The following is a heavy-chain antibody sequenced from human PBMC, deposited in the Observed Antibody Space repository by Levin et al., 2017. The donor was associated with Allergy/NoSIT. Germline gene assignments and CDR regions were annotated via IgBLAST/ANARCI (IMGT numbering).Heavy chain of an antibody. J-gene: IGHJ4*02. CDR2: IYWDDDQ. CDR3: ARLYGGNQEYYFDY. V-gene: IGHV2-5*02. Sequence: SGPTLVKPTQTLTLTCSVSGFSLSTVGVGVGWIRPPPGQALEWLALIYWDDDQRYSPSLESRPTISKDNSKNQVGPMMTNMDPVDTGTYFCARLYGGNQEYYFDYWGQGTLVTVSS. D-gene: IGHD3-16*01. CDR1: GFSLSTVGVG.